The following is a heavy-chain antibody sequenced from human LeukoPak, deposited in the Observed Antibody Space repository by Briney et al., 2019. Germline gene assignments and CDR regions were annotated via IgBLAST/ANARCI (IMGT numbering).Heavy chain of an antibody. V-gene: IGHV1-69*13. Sequence: ASVKVSCKASGYTFSSYGISWVRQAPGQGLEWMGGIIPIFGTANYAQKFQGRVTITADESTSTAYMELSSLRSEDTAVYYCARFMTAPWYYFDYWGQGTLVTVSS. CDR2: IIPIFGTA. CDR3: ARFMTAPWYYFDY. D-gene: IGHD2-21*02. CDR1: GYTFSSYG. J-gene: IGHJ4*02.